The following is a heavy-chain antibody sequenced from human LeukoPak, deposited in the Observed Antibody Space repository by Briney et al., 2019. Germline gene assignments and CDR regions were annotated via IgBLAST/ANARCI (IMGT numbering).Heavy chain of an antibody. D-gene: IGHD5-24*01. V-gene: IGHV3-43*02. J-gene: IGHJ4*02. Sequence: PGGSLRISCAASGFMFDDYAMHWVRQVPGRGLEWVSLISGDGVSSFYADSVRGRFTISRDNNNSSLSLQMHSLTAEDTAFYYCAREQFSHTSNYFDNWGQGILVTVSS. CDR1: GFMFDDYA. CDR2: ISGDGVSS. CDR3: AREQFSHTSNYFDN.